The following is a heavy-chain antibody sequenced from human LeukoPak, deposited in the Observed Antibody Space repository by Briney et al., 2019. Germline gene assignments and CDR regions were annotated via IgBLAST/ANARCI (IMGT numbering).Heavy chain of an antibody. CDR3: ARDYTSAEWLGFAFDV. V-gene: IGHV1-18*01. Sequence: ASVKVSCKASGYTFTRYAISWVRQAPGQGLEWMGWINPFNGNTNDAERFQGRVIMTTDTSTRTAYMELRSLRSDDTAVYNCARDYTSAEWLGFAFDVWGQGTMISVSS. CDR1: GYTFTRYA. D-gene: IGHD6-19*01. CDR2: INPFNGNT. J-gene: IGHJ3*01.